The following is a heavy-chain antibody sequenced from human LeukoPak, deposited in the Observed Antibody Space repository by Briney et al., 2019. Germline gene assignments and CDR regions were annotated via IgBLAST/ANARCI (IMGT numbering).Heavy chain of an antibody. CDR2: IRSKANSYAT. J-gene: IGHJ4*02. V-gene: IGHV3-73*01. D-gene: IGHD2-15*01. Sequence: GGSLRLSCAASGFTFSGSAMHWVRQASGKGLEWVGRIRSKANSYATAYAASVKGRFTISRDDSKNTAYLQMNSLKTEDTVVYYCTSWALVYCSGGSCDYWGQGNLVTVSS. CDR1: GFTFSGSA. CDR3: TSWALVYCSGGSCDY.